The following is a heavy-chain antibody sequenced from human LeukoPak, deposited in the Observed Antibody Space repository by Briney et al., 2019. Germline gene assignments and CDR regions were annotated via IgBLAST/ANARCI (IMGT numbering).Heavy chain of an antibody. D-gene: IGHD4-17*01. CDR1: GFTFSSYS. V-gene: IGHV3-53*01. CDR2: IYSGGST. J-gene: IGHJ4*02. Sequence: PGGSLRLSCAASGFTFSSYSMSWVRQAPGKGLEWVSVIYSGGSTYYADSVKGRFTIPRDNSKNTLYLQMNSLRAEDTAVYYCARDGHNDYGTDYWGQGTLVTVSS. CDR3: ARDGHNDYGTDY.